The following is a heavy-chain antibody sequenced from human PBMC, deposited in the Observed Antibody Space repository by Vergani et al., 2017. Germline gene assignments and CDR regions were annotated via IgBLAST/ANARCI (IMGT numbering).Heavy chain of an antibody. CDR3: ATPQTVTTGGMEV. CDR2: VDPEDGET. J-gene: IGHJ6*02. D-gene: IGHD4-17*01. V-gene: IGHV1-69-2*01. Sequence: EVQLVQSGAEVKKPGATMKISCKVSGYIFTDHYMHWVKQAPGKGLEWMGLVDPEDGETIYAEKFKGRVTIAADTSTDTAHLELGSLRSEDTAVYYCATPQTVTTGGMEVWGQGTTVIVSS. CDR1: GYIFTDHY.